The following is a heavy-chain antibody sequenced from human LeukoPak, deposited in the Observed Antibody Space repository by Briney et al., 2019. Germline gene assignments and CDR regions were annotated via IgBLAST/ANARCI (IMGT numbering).Heavy chain of an antibody. CDR1: GFTFSSYW. J-gene: IGHJ4*02. D-gene: IGHD1-26*01. CDR3: GRSGSYPPRIDF. V-gene: IGHV3-7*01. Sequence: GGSLRLSCAASGFTFSSYWMSWVRQAPGKGLEWVANIKQDGSEKYYVDSVKGRFTISRDNAKNTLYLQMNSLRAEDTAVYYCGRSGSYPPRIDFWGQGTLVTVSS. CDR2: IKQDGSEK.